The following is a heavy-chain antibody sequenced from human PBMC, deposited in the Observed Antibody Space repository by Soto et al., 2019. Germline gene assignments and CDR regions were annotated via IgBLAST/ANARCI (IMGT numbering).Heavy chain of an antibody. Sequence: QVQLVQSGAEVKNPGGSVKVSCKASGYTFSIDYMYWVRQAPGQGLEWMGIINPSEGSTNYAQKFQGRVHMTRETATNTVYREWSSLRSEDTAVYYCARGEPGTFVFEHWGQGTLVTVSS. CDR3: ARGEPGTFVFEH. CDR2: INPSEGST. J-gene: IGHJ4*02. D-gene: IGHD1-7*01. CDR1: GYTFSIDY. V-gene: IGHV1-46*01.